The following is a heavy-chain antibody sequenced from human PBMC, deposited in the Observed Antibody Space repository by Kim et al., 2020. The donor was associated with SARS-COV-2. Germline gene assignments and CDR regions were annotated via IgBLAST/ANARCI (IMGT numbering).Heavy chain of an antibody. J-gene: IGHJ3*02. CDR1: GFTFSSYA. CDR2: ISYDGSNK. CDR3: ARVGGAFDI. D-gene: IGHD3-16*01. V-gene: IGHV3-30-3*01. Sequence: GGSLRLSCAASGFTFSSYAMHWVRQAPGKGLEWVAVISYDGSNKYYADSVKGRFTISRDNSKNTLYLQMNSLRAEDTAVYYCARVGGAFDIWGQGTMVTVSS.